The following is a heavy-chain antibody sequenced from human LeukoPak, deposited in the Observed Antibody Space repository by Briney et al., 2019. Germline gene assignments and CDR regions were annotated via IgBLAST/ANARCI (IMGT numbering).Heavy chain of an antibody. D-gene: IGHD5-18*01. CDR3: AREVDTAMGIDAFDI. V-gene: IGHV3-74*01. CDR1: GFTFSSYW. J-gene: IGHJ3*02. CDR2: INSDGSST. Sequence: GGSLRLSCAASGFTFSSYWMHWVRQAPGKGLVWVSRINSDGSSTSYADSVKGRFTISRDNAKNTLYLQTNSLRAEDTAVYYCAREVDTAMGIDAFDIWGQGTMVTVSS.